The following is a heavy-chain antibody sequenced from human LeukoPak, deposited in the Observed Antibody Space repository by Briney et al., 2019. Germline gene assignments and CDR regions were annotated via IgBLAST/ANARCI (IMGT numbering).Heavy chain of an antibody. Sequence: ASVKVSCKASGGTFSSYAISWVRQAPGQGLEWMGRIIPIFGTANYAQKFQGRVTITTDESTSTAYMELSSLRSKDTAVYYCARAPSGSRDFDYWGQGTLVTVSS. J-gene: IGHJ4*02. D-gene: IGHD1-26*01. V-gene: IGHV1-69*05. CDR2: IIPIFGTA. CDR1: GGTFSSYA. CDR3: ARAPSGSRDFDY.